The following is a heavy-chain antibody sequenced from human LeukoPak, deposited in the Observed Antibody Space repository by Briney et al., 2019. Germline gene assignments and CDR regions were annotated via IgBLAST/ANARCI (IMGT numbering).Heavy chain of an antibody. CDR2: IYYSGST. CDR3: AARTTYYYYMGV. CDR1: GGSISSYY. Sequence: SETLSLTCTVSGGSISSYYWSWIRQPPGKGLEWIGYIYYSGSTNYNPSLKSRVTISVDTSKNQFSLKLSSVTAADTAVYYCAARTTYYYYMGVWGKGTTVTVSS. V-gene: IGHV4-59*01. J-gene: IGHJ6*03. D-gene: IGHD1-1*01.